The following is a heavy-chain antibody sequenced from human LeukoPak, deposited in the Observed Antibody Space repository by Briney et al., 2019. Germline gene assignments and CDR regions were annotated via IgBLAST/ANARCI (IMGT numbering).Heavy chain of an antibody. D-gene: IGHD6-6*01. CDR3: AREYSSSSGSVSDY. Sequence: GGSLRLSCAASGFTFSSYAMSWVRQAPGKGLEWVSVISGSGGSTYYADSVKGRFTISRDNSKNTLYLQMNSLRDEDTAVYYCAREYSSSSGSVSDYWGQGTLVTVSS. J-gene: IGHJ4*02. CDR2: ISGSGGST. V-gene: IGHV3-23*01. CDR1: GFTFSSYA.